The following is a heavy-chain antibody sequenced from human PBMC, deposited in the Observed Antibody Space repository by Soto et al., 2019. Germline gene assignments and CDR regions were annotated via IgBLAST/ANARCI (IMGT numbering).Heavy chain of an antibody. J-gene: IGHJ6*02. CDR1: GFTFNSHD. CDR3: ARAPQDFGDYLSYAMDV. V-gene: IGHV3-13*05. D-gene: IGHD4-17*01. Sequence: EVQLVESGGGLVQPGGSLRLSCAASGFTFNSHDMHWVRQTTGRGLEWISGIGIAGDPYYSGSVKGRFTISRENAKNSFYLEINSLRAGDTAVYYCARAPQDFGDYLSYAMDVWGQGTTVTVSS. CDR2: IGIAGDP.